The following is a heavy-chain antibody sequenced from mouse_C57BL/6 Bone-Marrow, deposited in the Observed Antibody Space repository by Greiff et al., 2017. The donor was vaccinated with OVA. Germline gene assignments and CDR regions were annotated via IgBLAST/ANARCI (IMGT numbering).Heavy chain of an antibody. D-gene: IGHD2-10*01. V-gene: IGHV1-7*01. CDR2: INPSSGYT. Sequence: QVQLQQSGAELAKPGASVKLSCKASGYTFTSYWMHWVKQRPGQGLEWIGYINPSSGYTKYNQKFKDKATFTADKSSSTAYMQLSSLTYEDSAVYYCARRGLLDWYFDVWGTGTTVTVSS. CDR1: GYTFTSYW. CDR3: ARRGLLDWYFDV. J-gene: IGHJ1*03.